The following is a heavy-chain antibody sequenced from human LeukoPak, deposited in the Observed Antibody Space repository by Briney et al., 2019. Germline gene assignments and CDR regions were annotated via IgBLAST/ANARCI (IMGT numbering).Heavy chain of an antibody. J-gene: IGHJ4*02. CDR2: IYSDGRT. D-gene: IGHD1-26*01. CDR3: ARDRKVGAYYFDY. CDR1: GFAVISNY. Sequence: GGSLRLSCAVSGFAVISNYMSWVRQAPGKGLEWVSVIYSDGRTYYADSVRGRFTISRHNSKNTLYLQMNSLRAEDTAVYYCARDRKVGAYYFDYWGQGTLVTVSS. V-gene: IGHV3-53*04.